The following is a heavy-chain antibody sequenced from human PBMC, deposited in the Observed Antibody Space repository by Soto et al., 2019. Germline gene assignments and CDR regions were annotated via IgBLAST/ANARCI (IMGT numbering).Heavy chain of an antibody. J-gene: IGHJ6*02. CDR3: AREPEPYYYDSSGYYPRLYYGMDV. Sequence: SGGSLRLSCAASGFTFSSYSMNWVRQAPGKGLEWVSSISSSSSYIYYADSVKGRFTISRDNPKNSLYLQMNSLRAEDTAVYYCAREPEPYYYDSSGYYPRLYYGMDVWGQGTTVTVSS. V-gene: IGHV3-21*01. CDR2: ISSSSSYI. CDR1: GFTFSSYS. D-gene: IGHD3-22*01.